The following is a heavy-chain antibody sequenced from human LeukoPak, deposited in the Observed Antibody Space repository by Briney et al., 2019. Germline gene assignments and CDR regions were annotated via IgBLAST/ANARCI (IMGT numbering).Heavy chain of an antibody. CDR3: ARADYYDSGSFYPLNF. V-gene: IGHV3-23*01. J-gene: IGHJ4*02. Sequence: GGSLRLSCAASGFTFSSYAMSWVRQAPGKGLEWVSAISGSGGSTYYADSVKGRFTISRDNSKNTLYLQMNSLRAEDTAVFYCARADYYDSGSFYPLNFWGQGTLVTVSS. D-gene: IGHD3-10*01. CDR1: GFTFSSYA. CDR2: ISGSGGST.